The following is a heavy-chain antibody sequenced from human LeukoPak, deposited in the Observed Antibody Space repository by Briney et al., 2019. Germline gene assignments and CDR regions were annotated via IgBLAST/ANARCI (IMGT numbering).Heavy chain of an antibody. CDR2: ISPNSGGT. CDR1: GYTFTDHY. V-gene: IGHV1-2*02. Sequence: GASVKVSCKASGYTFTDHYMHWVRQAPGQGLEWMGWISPNSGGTNYAQKFQGRVTMTRDTSIATAYMDLSSLRSDDTAVYYCAMSPNANFFDHWGQGTPVTVSS. D-gene: IGHD2-8*01. J-gene: IGHJ4*02. CDR3: AMSPNANFFDH.